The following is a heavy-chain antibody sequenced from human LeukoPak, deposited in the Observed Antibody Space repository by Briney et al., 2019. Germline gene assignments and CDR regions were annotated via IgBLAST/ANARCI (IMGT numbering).Heavy chain of an antibody. Sequence: SVKVSCKASGGTFSSYVISWVRQAPGQGLEWMGRIIPAFRTTVFAQRFQGRVTMTTDESTSAAYLDLSSLTFDDTAVYYCARSGSKSWGYFESWGQGTLVSVSS. D-gene: IGHD1-26*01. V-gene: IGHV1-69*05. J-gene: IGHJ4*02. CDR2: IIPAFRTT. CDR3: ARSGSKSWGYFES. CDR1: GGTFSSYV.